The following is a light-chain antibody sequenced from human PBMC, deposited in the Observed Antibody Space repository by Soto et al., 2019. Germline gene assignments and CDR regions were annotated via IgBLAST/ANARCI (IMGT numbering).Light chain of an antibody. V-gene: IGKV3-20*01. CDR3: QQYDSPPRT. J-gene: IGKJ1*01. CDR1: QSISSNY. Sequence: EIVLTQSPGTLSLSPGKRVTLSCRASQSISSNYLAWYQQKPGQAPRLLIYGASSRATGIPDRFSGSGSGTDFTLTISRLEPEDFAFYYCQQYDSPPRTFGQGTKVEVQ. CDR2: GAS.